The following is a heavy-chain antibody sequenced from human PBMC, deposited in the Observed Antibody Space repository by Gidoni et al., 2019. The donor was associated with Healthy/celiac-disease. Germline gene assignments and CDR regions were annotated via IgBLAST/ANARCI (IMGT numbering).Heavy chain of an antibody. V-gene: IGHV4-30-2*01. Sequence: QLQLQESGSGLVKPSQTLSLTCAVSGGSISSGGYSWSWIRQPPGKGLEWIGYIYHSGSTYYNPSLKSRVTISVDRSKNQFSLKLSSVTAADTAVYYCARGDTIFGGGGYGMDVWGQGTTVTVSS. CDR3: ARGDTIFGGGGYGMDV. J-gene: IGHJ6*02. CDR1: GGSISSGGYS. CDR2: IYHSGST. D-gene: IGHD3-3*01.